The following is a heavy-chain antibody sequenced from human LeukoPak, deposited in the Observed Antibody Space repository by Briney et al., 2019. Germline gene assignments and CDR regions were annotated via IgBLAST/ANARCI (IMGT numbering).Heavy chain of an antibody. CDR2: IYYSGST. CDR3: ARDWASTYDSSGYYYNWFDP. Sequence: SGTLSLTCTVSGGSISSSSYYWGWIRQPPGKGLEWIGSIYYSGSTYYNPSLKSRVTISVDTSKNQFSLKLSSVTAADTAVYYCARDWASTYDSSGYYYNWFDPWGQGTLVTVSS. CDR1: GGSISSSSYY. V-gene: IGHV4-39*07. J-gene: IGHJ5*02. D-gene: IGHD3-22*01.